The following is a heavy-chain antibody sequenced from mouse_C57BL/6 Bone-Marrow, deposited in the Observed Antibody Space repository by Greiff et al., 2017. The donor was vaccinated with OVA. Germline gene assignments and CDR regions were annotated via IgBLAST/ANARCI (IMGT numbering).Heavy chain of an antibody. CDR3: ARPYYDYDVLAY. Sequence: EVQLVESGGGLVQPGGSLKLSCAASGFTFSDYGMAWVRQAPRKGPEWVAFISNLAYSIYYADTVTGRFTISRENAKNTLYLEMSSLRSEDTAMYYCARPYYDYDVLAYWGQGTLVTVSA. D-gene: IGHD2-4*01. CDR2: ISNLAYSI. CDR1: GFTFSDYG. V-gene: IGHV5-15*01. J-gene: IGHJ3*01.